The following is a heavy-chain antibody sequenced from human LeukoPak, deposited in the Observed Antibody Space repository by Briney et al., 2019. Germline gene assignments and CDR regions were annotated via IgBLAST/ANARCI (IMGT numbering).Heavy chain of an antibody. D-gene: IGHD3-9*01. CDR2: MTGDSKTI. CDR1: GFAFNIYS. Sequence: GGSLRLSCAASGFAFNIYSMNWVRQAPGKGLEWISYMTGDSKTINYADSVKGRFTISRDNAENSLFLQMNSLRAGDTAIYYCARSRDWYADYWGQGSLVTVSS. CDR3: ARSRDWYADY. V-gene: IGHV3-48*01. J-gene: IGHJ4*02.